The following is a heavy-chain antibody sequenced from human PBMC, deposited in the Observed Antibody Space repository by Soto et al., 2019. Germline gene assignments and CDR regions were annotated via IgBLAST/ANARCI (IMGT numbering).Heavy chain of an antibody. V-gene: IGHV4-34*01. CDR1: GESFLGYY. CDR3: ASTDIVTTNRFDP. J-gene: IGHJ5*02. Sequence: SETLSLTCAVYGESFLGYYWTWIRQPPGKGLEWVGEINHRGYTNYNPSLKSRVTISIDTSKNQFSLKLTSVTAADTSVYYCASTDIVTTNRFDPWGRGTLVTVSS. CDR2: INHRGYT. D-gene: IGHD5-12*01.